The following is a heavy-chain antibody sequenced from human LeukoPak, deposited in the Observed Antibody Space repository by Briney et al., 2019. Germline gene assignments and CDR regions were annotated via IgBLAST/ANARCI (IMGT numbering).Heavy chain of an antibody. J-gene: IGHJ4*02. CDR3: ARATIRLRSDFDY. V-gene: IGHV1-46*01. Sequence: ASVKVSCKASGYTFTGYYVHWVRQAPGQGLEWMGIINPSGGSTSYAQKFQGRVTMTRDMSTSTVYMELSSLRSEDTAVYYCARATIRLRSDFDYWGQGTLVTVSS. D-gene: IGHD4-17*01. CDR2: INPSGGST. CDR1: GYTFTGYY.